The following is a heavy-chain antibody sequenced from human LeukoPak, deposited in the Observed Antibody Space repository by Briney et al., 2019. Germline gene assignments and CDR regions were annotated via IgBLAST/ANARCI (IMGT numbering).Heavy chain of an antibody. J-gene: IGHJ4*02. D-gene: IGHD6-13*01. CDR3: ASGYSSSWYYFDY. Sequence: GGSLRLSCAASGFTFSSYWMSWVRQAPGKGLEWVAHIKQDGSEKYYVDSVKGRFTISRDNAKNSLYLQMNSLRAEDTAVYYCASGYSSSWYYFDYWGQGTLVTVSS. CDR2: IKQDGSEK. CDR1: GFTFSSYW. V-gene: IGHV3-7*01.